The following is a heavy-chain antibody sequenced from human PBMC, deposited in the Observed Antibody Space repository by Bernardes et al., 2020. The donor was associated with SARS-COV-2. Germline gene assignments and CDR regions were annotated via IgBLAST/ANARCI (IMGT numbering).Heavy chain of an antibody. Sequence: GGSLRLSCAASGFTFSDYYMSWIRQAPGKGLEWVSYISSSGSTIHYADSVKGRFTISRDNAKNSLYLQMNSLRAEDTAVYYCARDQRAVAGTGGGYYYGMDVWGQGTTVTVSS. D-gene: IGHD6-19*01. V-gene: IGHV3-11*01. CDR3: ARDQRAVAGTGGGYYYGMDV. J-gene: IGHJ6*02. CDR2: ISSSGSTI. CDR1: GFTFSDYY.